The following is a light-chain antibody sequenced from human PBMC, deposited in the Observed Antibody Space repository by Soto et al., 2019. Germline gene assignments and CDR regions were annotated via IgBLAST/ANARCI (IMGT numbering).Light chain of an antibody. CDR1: LSIGSS. J-gene: IGKJ1*01. CDR3: QQRTHWPWT. V-gene: IGKV3-11*01. Sequence: DIVLTQSPGTLSLSPGERATLSCRASLSIGSSLAWYQHRPGQAPRLVIYDASNRATGIPARFSGSGSGTDFPLTISSLQSEDFALYYCQQRTHWPWTFGQGTRMEIK. CDR2: DAS.